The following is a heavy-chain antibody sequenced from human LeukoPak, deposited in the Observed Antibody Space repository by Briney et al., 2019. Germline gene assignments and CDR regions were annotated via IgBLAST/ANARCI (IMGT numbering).Heavy chain of an antibody. D-gene: IGHD6-19*01. CDR1: GFTFSSYA. CDR3: AKAGGSGWYGLDQYFDY. V-gene: IGHV3-23*01. Sequence: GGSLRLSCAASGFTFSSYAMSGVRQAPGKGLEWVSAIIGSRGSTYYADSVKGRFTISRDNSKNTLYLQMNSLRAKDTAVYYCAKAGGSGWYGLDQYFDYWGQETLVTVSS. CDR2: IIGSRGST. J-gene: IGHJ4*02.